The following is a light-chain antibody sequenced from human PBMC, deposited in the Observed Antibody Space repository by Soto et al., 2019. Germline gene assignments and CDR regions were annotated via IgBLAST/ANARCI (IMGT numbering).Light chain of an antibody. Sequence: QSVLTQPASVSGSPGQSITLSCTGTSSDVGAYNYVSWYQHHPGKAPKLMIYAVSNRPSGVSNRFSGSKSGNMASLTISGLQAEDEADYYCSSYTSSSTMIFGGGTQLTVL. J-gene: IGLJ2*01. CDR2: AVS. CDR1: SSDVGAYNY. V-gene: IGLV2-14*03. CDR3: SSYTSSSTMI.